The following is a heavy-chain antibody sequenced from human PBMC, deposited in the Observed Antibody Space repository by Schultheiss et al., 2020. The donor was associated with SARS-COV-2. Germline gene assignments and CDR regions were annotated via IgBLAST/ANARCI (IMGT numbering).Heavy chain of an antibody. Sequence: GGSLRLSCAASGFTFSSYAMSWVRQAPGKGLEWVAVISYDGGVDYYADSVKGRFTISRDNSNNTLFLQMNSLRPEDTAMYYCAAAHCTSTSCTEALRRYYGVDVWGRGTTVTVSS. V-gene: IGHV3-30*04. CDR3: AAAHCTSTSCTEALRRYYGVDV. CDR1: GFTFSSYA. J-gene: IGHJ6*02. CDR2: ISYDGGVD. D-gene: IGHD2-2*01.